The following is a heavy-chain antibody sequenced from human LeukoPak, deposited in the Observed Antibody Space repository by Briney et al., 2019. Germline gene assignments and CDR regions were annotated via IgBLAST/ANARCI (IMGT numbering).Heavy chain of an antibody. Sequence: SETLSLTCTVSGGSISSGDYYWSWIRQPPGKGLEWIGYIYYSGSTYYNPSLKSRVTISVDTSKNQFSLKLSSVTAADTAVYYCARGLTIFGVVTFDYWGQGTLVTVSS. CDR1: GGSISSGDYY. V-gene: IGHV4-30-4*01. CDR3: ARGLTIFGVVTFDY. D-gene: IGHD3-3*01. J-gene: IGHJ4*02. CDR2: IYYSGST.